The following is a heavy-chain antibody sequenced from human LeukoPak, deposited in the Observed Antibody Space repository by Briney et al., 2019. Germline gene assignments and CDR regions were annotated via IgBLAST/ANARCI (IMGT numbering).Heavy chain of an antibody. Sequence: GGSLRLSCAASGFTFSSYWMSWVRQAPGKGLEWVANIKQDGSEKYYVDSVKGRFTISRDNAKNSLYLQMNSLRAEDTAVYYCASRVRGAGFFDYGMDVWGQGTTVTVSS. D-gene: IGHD3-16*01. CDR1: GFTFSSYW. V-gene: IGHV3-7*01. J-gene: IGHJ6*02. CDR2: IKQDGSEK. CDR3: ASRVRGAGFFDYGMDV.